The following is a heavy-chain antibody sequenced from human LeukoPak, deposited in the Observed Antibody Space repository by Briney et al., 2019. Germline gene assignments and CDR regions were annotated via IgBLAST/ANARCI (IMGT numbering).Heavy chain of an antibody. CDR3: ARDRSGGGVDY. D-gene: IGHD3-16*01. CDR1: GFTFSSYAM. CDR2: IYHSGST. J-gene: IGHJ4*02. V-gene: IGHV4-4*02. Sequence: GSLRLSCAASGFTFSSYAMSWVRQPPGKGLEWIGEIYHSGSTNYNPSLKSRVTISVDKSKNQFSLKLSSVTAADTAVYYCARDRSGGGVDYWGQGTLVTVSS.